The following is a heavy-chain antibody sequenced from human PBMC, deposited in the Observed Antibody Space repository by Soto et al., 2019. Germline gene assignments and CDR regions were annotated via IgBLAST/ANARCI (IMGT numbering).Heavy chain of an antibody. J-gene: IGHJ3*02. CDR2: IYYSGST. V-gene: IGHV4-31*03. CDR1: GGSISSGGSY. CDR3: ARGELLWVGERANDAVDI. D-gene: IGHD3-10*01. Sequence: QVQLQESGPGLVKPSQTLSLTCTVSGGSISSGGSYWSWIRQHPGKGLEWLGYIYYSGSTYYNPSLKSRVTISGDTSKNQCSRALSSVTAADTAVYDCARGELLWVGERANDAVDIWGQGTMVTVSS.